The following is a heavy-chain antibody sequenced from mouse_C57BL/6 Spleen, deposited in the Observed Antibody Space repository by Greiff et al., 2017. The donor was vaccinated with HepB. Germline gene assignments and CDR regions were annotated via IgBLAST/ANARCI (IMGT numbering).Heavy chain of an antibody. CDR2: IRLKSDNYAT. D-gene: IGHD4-1*01. J-gene: IGHJ4*01. Sequence: EVKLVESGGGLVQPGGSMKLSCVASGFTFSNYWMNWVRQSPEKGLEWVAQIRLKSDNYATNYAESVKGRFTISRDASKSSVYLQRNNLRAVDTGIYSCTVPSNWSYAIDYWGQGTSVTVSS. V-gene: IGHV6-3*01. CDR1: GFTFSNYW. CDR3: TVPSNWSYAIDY.